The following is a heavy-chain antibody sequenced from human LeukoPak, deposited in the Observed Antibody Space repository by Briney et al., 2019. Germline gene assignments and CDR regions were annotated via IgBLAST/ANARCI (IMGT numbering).Heavy chain of an antibody. D-gene: IGHD3-3*01. CDR2: ISGSGGST. V-gene: IGHV3-23*01. CDR1: GFTFSSYA. Sequence: GGSLRLSCAASGFTFSSYAMSWVRQAPGKGLKWVSPISGSGGSTYYADSVKGRFTISRDNSKNTLYLQMNSLRAEDTAVYYCAKEVFSDFWSGYVDYWGQGTLVTVSS. CDR3: AKEVFSDFWSGYVDY. J-gene: IGHJ4*02.